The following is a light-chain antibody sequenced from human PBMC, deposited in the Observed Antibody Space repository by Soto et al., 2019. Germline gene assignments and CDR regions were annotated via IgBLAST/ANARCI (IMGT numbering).Light chain of an antibody. CDR2: AAS. J-gene: IGKJ5*01. CDR3: QQGHSYPIT. CDR1: QSIVTW. V-gene: IGKV1-12*01. Sequence: DIQMTQSPSSVSASVGDRVTITCRASQSIVTWLAWYQQKPGTVPKLLIYAASNLQSGVPSRFSGSGVGTEFTLTISSLQPEDFGTYYCQQGHSYPITFGQGTRLEIK.